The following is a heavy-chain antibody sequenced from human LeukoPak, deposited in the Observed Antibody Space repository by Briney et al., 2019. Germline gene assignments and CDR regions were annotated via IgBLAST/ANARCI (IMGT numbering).Heavy chain of an antibody. D-gene: IGHD3-3*02. J-gene: IGHJ4*02. CDR1: GFTFSSYW. Sequence: GSLRLSCAASGFTFSSYWMSWVRQAPGKGLEWVANIKQDGSEKYYVDSVKGRFTISRDNAKNSLYLQMNSLRAEDTAVYYCARGDKYIAFSPPLQGFDYWGQGTLVTVSS. V-gene: IGHV3-7*02. CDR2: IKQDGSEK. CDR3: ARGDKYIAFSPPLQGFDY.